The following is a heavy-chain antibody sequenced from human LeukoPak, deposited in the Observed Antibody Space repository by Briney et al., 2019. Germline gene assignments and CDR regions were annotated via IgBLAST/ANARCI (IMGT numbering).Heavy chain of an antibody. CDR3: ARLTDSSRLYYFEY. CDR1: GYTFTNYW. J-gene: IGHJ4*02. D-gene: IGHD6-13*01. CDR2: IYPGDSDT. V-gene: IGHV5-51*01. Sequence: GESLKISCKGSGYTFTNYWIGWVRQMPGIGLEWIGIIYPGDSDTRYSPSFQGQVTISADKSISTAYLQWSILKASDTAMYYCARLTDSSRLYYFEYWGQGTLVTVSS.